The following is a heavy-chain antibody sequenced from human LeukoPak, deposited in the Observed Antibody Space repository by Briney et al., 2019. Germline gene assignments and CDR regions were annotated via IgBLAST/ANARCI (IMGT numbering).Heavy chain of an antibody. J-gene: IGHJ2*01. CDR1: GFTFSSYA. Sequence: GGSLRLSCAASGFTFSSYAMSWVRQAPGKGLEWVSAISGSGGSTYYADSVKGRFTISRDNSKNTLHLQMNSLRAEDTAVYYCAKSPGRSSSWYYISWYFDLWGRGTLVTVSP. V-gene: IGHV3-23*01. CDR3: AKSPGRSSSWYYISWYFDL. D-gene: IGHD6-13*01. CDR2: ISGSGGST.